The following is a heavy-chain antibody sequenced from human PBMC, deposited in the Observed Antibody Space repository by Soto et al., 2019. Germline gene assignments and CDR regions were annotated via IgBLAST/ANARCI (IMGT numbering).Heavy chain of an antibody. Sequence: SETLSLTCTVSGGSISSYYWSWIRQPPGKGLEWIGYIYYSGSTNYNPSLKSRVTISVDTSKNQFSLKLSSVTAADTAVYYCARRRTVTTRAYYYYYMDVWGKGTTVTVSS. CDR3: ARRRTVTTRAYYYYYMDV. CDR2: IYYSGST. V-gene: IGHV4-59*01. CDR1: GGSISSYY. J-gene: IGHJ6*03. D-gene: IGHD4-17*01.